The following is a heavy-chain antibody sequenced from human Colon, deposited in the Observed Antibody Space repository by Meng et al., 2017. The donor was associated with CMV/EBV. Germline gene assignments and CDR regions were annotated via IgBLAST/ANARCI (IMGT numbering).Heavy chain of an antibody. CDR3: AKEWAPHEHFDY. V-gene: IGHV3-30-3*02. Sequence: GESLKISCAASGFPFRTYAMHWVRQAPGKGREWVAVISSDGNFQHYADSLKGRFTISRDNSKNTLYLQMNSLRAEDTAVYYCAKEWAPHEHFDYWGQGTLVTAS. CDR1: GFPFRTYA. CDR2: ISSDGNFQ. J-gene: IGHJ4*02.